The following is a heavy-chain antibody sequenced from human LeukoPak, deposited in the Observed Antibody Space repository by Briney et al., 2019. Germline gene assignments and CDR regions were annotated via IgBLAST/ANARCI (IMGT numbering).Heavy chain of an antibody. D-gene: IGHD4-17*01. Sequence: PSETLSLTCAVYGGSFSGYYWSWIRQPPGKGLEWIGEINHSGSTNYNPSLKSRVTISVDTSKNQFSLKLSSVTAADTAVYCCARGGTTVTNDYWGQGTLVTVSS. CDR1: GGSFSGYY. J-gene: IGHJ4*02. CDR3: ARGGTTVTNDY. V-gene: IGHV4-34*01. CDR2: INHSGST.